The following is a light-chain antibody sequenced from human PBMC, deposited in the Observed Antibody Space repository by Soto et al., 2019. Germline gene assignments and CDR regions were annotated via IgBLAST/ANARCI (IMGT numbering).Light chain of an antibody. J-gene: IGKJ4*01. CDR3: QQFNSYPS. V-gene: IGKV1-13*02. CDR1: QGISSA. Sequence: AIQLTQSPSSLSASVGDIVTITCRASQGISSALAWYQQKPGKAPKLLIYDASSLESGVPSRFSGSGSGTDFNLTISSLQPEGYTTYYCQQFNSYPSFGGGTKVEIK. CDR2: DAS.